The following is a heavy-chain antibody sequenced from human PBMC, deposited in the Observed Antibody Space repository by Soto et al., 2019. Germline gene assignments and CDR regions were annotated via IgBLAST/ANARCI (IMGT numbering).Heavy chain of an antibody. J-gene: IGHJ4*02. CDR2: LSASGRDT. CDR3: AKGKTSGWYYFDY. V-gene: IGHV3-23*04. CDR1: GFTFSNFA. D-gene: IGHD6-19*01. Sequence: VQLAESGGGLVKSGGSLTLSCSTSGFTFSNFAMSWVRQAPGRGLEWVSGLSASGRDTYYADSVKDRFTVSRDNSKNTLYLQMNSLRAEDTAIYYCAKGKTSGWYYFDYWGQGALVTVSS.